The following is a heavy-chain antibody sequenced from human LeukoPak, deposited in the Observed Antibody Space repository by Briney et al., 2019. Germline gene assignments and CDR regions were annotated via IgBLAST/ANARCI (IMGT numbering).Heavy chain of an antibody. CDR1: GFTFSSYW. CDR2: IKQDGSEK. J-gene: IGHJ3*02. Sequence: GGSLRLSCAASGFTFSSYWMGWVRQAPGKGLEWVANIKQDGSEKYYVDSVKGRFTISRDNAKNSLYLQMNSLRAEDTAVYYCARDRSGSYVVPDAFDIWGQGTMVTVSS. D-gene: IGHD1-26*01. V-gene: IGHV3-7*03. CDR3: ARDRSGSYVVPDAFDI.